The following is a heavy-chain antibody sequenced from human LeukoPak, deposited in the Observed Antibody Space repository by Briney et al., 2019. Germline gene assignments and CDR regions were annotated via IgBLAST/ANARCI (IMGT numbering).Heavy chain of an antibody. CDR3: ARDSSEITMVRGVIIETYYYYGMDV. Sequence: ASVKVSCKASGYTFTSYGISWVRQAPGQGLEWMGWISAYNGNTNYAQKLQGRVTMTTDTSTSTAYMELGSLRSDDTAVYYCARDSSEITMVRGVIIETYYYYGMDVWGQGTTVTVSS. CDR2: ISAYNGNT. J-gene: IGHJ6*02. V-gene: IGHV1-18*01. CDR1: GYTFTSYG. D-gene: IGHD3-10*01.